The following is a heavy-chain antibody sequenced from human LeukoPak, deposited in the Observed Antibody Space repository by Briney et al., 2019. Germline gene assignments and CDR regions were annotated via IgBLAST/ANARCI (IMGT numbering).Heavy chain of an antibody. Sequence: ASVKVSCKASGYTFTSYDINWVRQATGQGLEWMGWVNPNSGSTGYAQKFQGRVTITRNTSISTAYMELSGLRSEDTAVYYCARGRSTGYPYYFEYWGQGILVTVSS. J-gene: IGHJ4*02. CDR3: ARGRSTGYPYYFEY. V-gene: IGHV1-8*03. CDR1: GYTFTSYD. CDR2: VNPNSGST. D-gene: IGHD5-12*01.